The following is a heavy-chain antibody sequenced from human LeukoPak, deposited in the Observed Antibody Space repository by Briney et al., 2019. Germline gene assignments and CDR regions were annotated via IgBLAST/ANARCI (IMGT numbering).Heavy chain of an antibody. CDR3: ARGTPPDSSTSCHDY. CDR2: IYYSGST. D-gene: IGHD2-2*01. V-gene: IGHV4-31*03. J-gene: IGHJ4*02. Sequence: PSETLSLTCTVSGGSISSGGYYWSWLRQHPGTGLEWVGYIYYSGSTYYNPSLKSRVTISVDTSKNQFSLKLSSVTAADTAVYYCARGTPPDSSTSCHDYWGQGTLVTVSS. CDR1: GGSISSGGYY.